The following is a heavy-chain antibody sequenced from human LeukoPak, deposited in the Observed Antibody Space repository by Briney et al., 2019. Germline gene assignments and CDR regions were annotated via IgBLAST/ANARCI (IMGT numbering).Heavy chain of an antibody. V-gene: IGHV1-18*01. D-gene: IGHD4/OR15-4a*01. J-gene: IGHJ4*02. CDR2: MNPNSGNT. CDR3: ARQYSVYGGTANYFDY. Sequence: GASVKVSCKASGYTFTSYDINWVRQATGQGLEWMGWMNPNSGNTNYAQKLQGRVTMTTDTSTSTAYMELRSLRSDDTAVYYCARQYSVYGGTANYFDYWGQGTLVTVSS. CDR1: GYTFTSYD.